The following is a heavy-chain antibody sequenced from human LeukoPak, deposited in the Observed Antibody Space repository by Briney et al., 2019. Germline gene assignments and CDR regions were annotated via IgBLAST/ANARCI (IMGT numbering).Heavy chain of an antibody. CDR1: GYTFTSYD. V-gene: IGHV1-8*03. Sequence: ASVKVSCKASGYTFTSYDINWVRQATGQGLEWMGWMNPNSGNTGYAQKFQGRVTITRNTSLSTAYMELSSLRSEDTAVYYCARLWWELPNYYYYYMDVWGKGTTVTVSS. CDR3: ARLWWELPNYYYYYMDV. CDR2: MNPNSGNT. D-gene: IGHD1-26*01. J-gene: IGHJ6*03.